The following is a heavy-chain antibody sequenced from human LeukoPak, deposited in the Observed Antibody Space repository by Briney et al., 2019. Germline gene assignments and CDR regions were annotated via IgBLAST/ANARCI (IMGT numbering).Heavy chain of an antibody. CDR2: ISWNSGSI. CDR3: AKDIRSSQDAFDI. Sequence: PGGSLRLSCAASGFTFDDYAMHWVRQAPGKGLEWVSGISWNSGSIGYADSVKGRFTISRDDAKNSLYLQMNSLRAEDTALYYCAKDIRSSQDAFDIWGQGTMVTVSS. D-gene: IGHD2-15*01. CDR1: GFTFDDYA. V-gene: IGHV3-9*01. J-gene: IGHJ3*02.